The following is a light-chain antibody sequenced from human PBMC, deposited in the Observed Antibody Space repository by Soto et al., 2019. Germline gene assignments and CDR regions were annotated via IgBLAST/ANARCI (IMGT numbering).Light chain of an antibody. Sequence: MTQSPATLSVARGERLTFSWMASQGVSRKLAWYQHKPGQAPRLLISGASTGATGIPARFSGSGSGTEFTLTISSLQSEDCAIYYCQQYNTWPITFGGGTKVDI. J-gene: IGKJ4*01. CDR1: QGVSRK. V-gene: IGKV3-15*01. CDR2: GAS. CDR3: QQYNTWPIT.